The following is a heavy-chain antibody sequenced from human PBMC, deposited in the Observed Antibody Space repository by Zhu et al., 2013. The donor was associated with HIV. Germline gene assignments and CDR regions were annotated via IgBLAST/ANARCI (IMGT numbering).Heavy chain of an antibody. CDR3: AREQLWPYYYYYMDV. Sequence: QVQLQESGPGLVKPSETLSLTCTVSGYSISSSYYWGWIRQPPGKGLEWIGSIYYSGSTYYNPSLKSRVTISVDTSKNQFSLKLSSVTAADTAVYYCAREQLWPYYYYYMDVWGKGTTVTVSS. CDR2: IYYSGST. J-gene: IGHJ6*03. CDR1: GYSISSSYY. D-gene: IGHD5-18*01. V-gene: IGHV4-38-2*02.